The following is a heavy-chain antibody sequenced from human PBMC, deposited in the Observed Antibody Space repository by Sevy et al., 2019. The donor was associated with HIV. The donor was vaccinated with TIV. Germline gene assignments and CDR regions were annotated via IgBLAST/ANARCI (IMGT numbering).Heavy chain of an antibody. CDR2: IDLSSTII. CDR3: AREGYGSPTLGWFDP. CDR1: GFAFSNYQ. V-gene: IGHV3-48*03. J-gene: IGHJ5*02. D-gene: IGHD3-10*01. Sequence: GGCLRLSCAASGFAFSNYQMNWVRQAPGKGLEWVSYIDLSSTIIYYADSVKGRFTISRDNAKNSLYLQMNSLRAEDTAVYYCAREGYGSPTLGWFDPWGQGTLVTVSS.